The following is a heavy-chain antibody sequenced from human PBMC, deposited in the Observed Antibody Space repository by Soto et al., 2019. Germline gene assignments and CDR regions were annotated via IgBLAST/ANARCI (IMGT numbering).Heavy chain of an antibody. D-gene: IGHD2-2*01. CDR3: ASDQSECSSTSCPYYYYYMDV. J-gene: IGHJ6*03. CDR2: IRSKANNYAT. Sequence: HHGGSLRLSCAASGVTFRGSDMHWVRQASGKGLEWVGRIRSKANNYATAYAASVKGRFTISRDDSKNTAYLQMNSLKTEDTAVYYCASDQSECSSTSCPYYYYYMDVWGKGTTVTVSS. CDR1: GVTFRGSD. V-gene: IGHV3-73*01.